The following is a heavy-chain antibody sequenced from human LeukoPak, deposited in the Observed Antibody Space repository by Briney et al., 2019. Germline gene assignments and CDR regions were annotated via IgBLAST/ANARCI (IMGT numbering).Heavy chain of an antibody. V-gene: IGHV1-18*04. CDR1: GYTFTGYY. CDR3: ARAGTTVTPTDYWYFDL. Sequence: ASVKVSCKASGYTFTGYYMHWVRQAPGQGLEWMGWISAYNGNTNYAQKLQGRVTMTTDTSTSTAYMELRSLRSDDTAVYYCARAGTTVTPTDYWYFDLWGRGTLVTVSS. J-gene: IGHJ2*01. D-gene: IGHD4-17*01. CDR2: ISAYNGNT.